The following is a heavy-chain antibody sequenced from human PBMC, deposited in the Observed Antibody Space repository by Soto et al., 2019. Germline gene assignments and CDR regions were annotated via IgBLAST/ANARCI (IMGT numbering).Heavy chain of an antibody. CDR1: GYTFTSYA. J-gene: IGHJ4*02. CDR2: INAGNGNT. Sequence: ASVKVSCKASGYTFTSYAMHWVLQAPGQRLEWMGWINAGNGNTKYSQKFQGRVTITRDTSASTAYMELSSLRSEDTAVYYCARADYDFWSGDYWGQGTLVTVSS. D-gene: IGHD3-3*01. CDR3: ARADYDFWSGDY. V-gene: IGHV1-3*01.